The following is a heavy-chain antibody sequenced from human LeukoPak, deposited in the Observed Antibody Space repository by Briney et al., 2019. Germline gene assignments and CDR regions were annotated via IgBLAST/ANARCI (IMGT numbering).Heavy chain of an antibody. J-gene: IGHJ4*02. CDR3: ARTIAVAGPYYFDY. Sequence: HPGGSLRLSCAASGFTFSSSGKHWVRQAPGKGLEWVAVIWYDGSNKYYAESVKGRFTISRDNSKNTLFLQMNSLRADDTAVYYCARTIAVAGPYYFDYWGQGTLVTVSS. V-gene: IGHV3-33*01. CDR2: IWYDGSNK. CDR1: GFTFSSSG. D-gene: IGHD6-19*01.